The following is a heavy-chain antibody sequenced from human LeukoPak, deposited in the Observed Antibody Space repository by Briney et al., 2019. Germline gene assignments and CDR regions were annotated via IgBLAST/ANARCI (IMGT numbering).Heavy chain of an antibody. Sequence: PSETLSLTCTIPVSSITIVSHYSGWIRHPPGGGLGWIGDIYYTVSTYYSRSLRSRVTMSVHTSENQFSPRLNSVTAVDTAVYYCARRWGNIVGVTYEYWGQGTLVTVSS. CDR2: IYYTVST. D-gene: IGHD3-16*01. CDR3: ARRWGNIVGVTYEY. V-gene: IGHV4-39*01. J-gene: IGHJ4*02. CDR1: VSSITIVSHY.